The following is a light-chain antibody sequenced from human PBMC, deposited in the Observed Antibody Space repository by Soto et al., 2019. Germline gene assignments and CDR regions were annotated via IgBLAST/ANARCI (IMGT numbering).Light chain of an antibody. CDR2: GNS. CDR1: SSNIGAGYD. J-gene: IGLJ2*01. CDR3: QSYDSSLSGSYVV. V-gene: IGLV1-40*01. Sequence: QSVLTQPPSVSGAPGQRVTISCTGSSSNIGAGYDVYWYQQLPGTAPKLLIYGNSNRPSGVPDRFSGSKSGTSASLAITGLQAEDEADYYCQSYDSSLSGSYVVFGGGTKVTVL.